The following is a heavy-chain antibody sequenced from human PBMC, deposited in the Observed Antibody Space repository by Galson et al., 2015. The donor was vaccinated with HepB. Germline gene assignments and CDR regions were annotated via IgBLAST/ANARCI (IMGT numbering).Heavy chain of an antibody. CDR3: AKDGFDGWFDP. CDR2: ISGSGGST. CDR1: GFTFSNYA. D-gene: IGHD3-9*01. V-gene: IGHV3-23*01. J-gene: IGHJ5*02. Sequence: SLRLSCAASGFTFSNYAMSWVRQAPGKGLEWVLAISGSGGSTYYADSVKGRFAISRDNSKNTLFLQVNSLRAEDTAVYYCAKDGFDGWFDPWGRGTLVTVSS.